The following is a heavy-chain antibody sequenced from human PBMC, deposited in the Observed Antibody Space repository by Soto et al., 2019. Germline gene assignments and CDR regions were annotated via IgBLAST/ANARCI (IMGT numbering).Heavy chain of an antibody. CDR3: AKDPGYSSAWNVYYFDY. CDR2: NSGSGGST. Sequence: EVQLLESGGGLVQPGGSLRLSCAASGFTFSSYAMSWVRQAPGKGLEWVSANSGSGGSTYYTDSVKGRFTISRDNSKNTLYLQMNSLRAEDTAVYYCAKDPGYSSAWNVYYFDYWGQGTLVTVSS. D-gene: IGHD6-19*01. J-gene: IGHJ4*02. CDR1: GFTFSSYA. V-gene: IGHV3-23*01.